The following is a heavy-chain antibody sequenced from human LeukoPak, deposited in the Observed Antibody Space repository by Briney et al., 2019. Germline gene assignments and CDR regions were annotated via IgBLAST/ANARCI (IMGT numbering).Heavy chain of an antibody. D-gene: IGHD4-23*01. CDR1: GYTFTGYY. CDR3: ARADYGGNPLH. CDR2: INPNSDGT. J-gene: IGHJ4*02. Sequence: ASVKVSCKASGYTFTGYYMHWVRQAPGQGLEWMGWINPNSDGTNYAQKFQGRVTMTRDTSISTAYMELSRLRSDDTAVYYCARADYGGNPLHWGQGTLVTVSS. V-gene: IGHV1-2*02.